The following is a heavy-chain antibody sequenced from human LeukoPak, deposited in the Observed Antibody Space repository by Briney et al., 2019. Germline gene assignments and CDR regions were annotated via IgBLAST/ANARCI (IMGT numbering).Heavy chain of an antibody. CDR2: INHSGST. Sequence: PSQTLSLTCTVSGGSISSGSYYWSWIRQPPGKGLEWIGEINHSGSTNYNPSLKSRVTISVDTSKNQFSLKLRSVTAADTAVYYCARRYYYDSSGYRYYYMDVWGKGTTVTISS. CDR1: GGSISSGSYY. V-gene: IGHV4-39*07. J-gene: IGHJ6*03. D-gene: IGHD3-22*01. CDR3: ARRYYYDSSGYRYYYMDV.